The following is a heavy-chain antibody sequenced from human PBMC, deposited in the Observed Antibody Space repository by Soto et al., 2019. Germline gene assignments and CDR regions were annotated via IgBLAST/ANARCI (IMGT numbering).Heavy chain of an antibody. CDR2: INPSGGST. V-gene: IGHV1-46*01. J-gene: IGHJ5*02. Sequence: ASVKVSCKASGYTFTSYYMHWVRQAPGQGLEWMGIINPSGGSTSYAQKFQGRVTMTRDTSTSTVYMELSSLRSEDTAVYYCARDYGGGYCSSTSCGTWFDPWGQGTLVTSPQ. D-gene: IGHD2-2*01. CDR1: GYTFTSYY. CDR3: ARDYGGGYCSSTSCGTWFDP.